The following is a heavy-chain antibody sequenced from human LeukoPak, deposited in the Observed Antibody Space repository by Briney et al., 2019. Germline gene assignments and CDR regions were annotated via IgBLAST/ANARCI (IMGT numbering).Heavy chain of an antibody. J-gene: IGHJ6*02. CDR2: IYYSGST. CDR3: ARDCSSSSYYYYGMDV. CDR1: GGSISSGDYY. Sequence: SETLSLTCTVSGGSISSGDYYWSWIRQPPGTGLEWIGYIYYSGSTYYNPSLKSRVTISVDTSKNQFSLKLSSVTAADTAVYYCARDCSSSSYYYYGMDVWGQGTTVTVSS. V-gene: IGHV4-30-4*01. D-gene: IGHD6-6*01.